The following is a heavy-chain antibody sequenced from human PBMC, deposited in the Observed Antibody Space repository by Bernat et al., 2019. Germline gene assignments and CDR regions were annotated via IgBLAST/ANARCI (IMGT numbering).Heavy chain of an antibody. D-gene: IGHD5-24*01. CDR1: GGTFSSYA. CDR2: TIPIFGTA. CDR3: ASEGGDGSGYFDY. J-gene: IGHJ4*02. Sequence: QVQLVQSGAEVKKPGSSVKVSCKASGGTFSSYAISWVRQAPGQGLEWMGGTIPIFGTANYAQKFQGRVTSTADESTLTAYMELSSLRSEDTAVDYCASEGGDGSGYFDYWGQGTLVTVSS. V-gene: IGHV1-69*12.